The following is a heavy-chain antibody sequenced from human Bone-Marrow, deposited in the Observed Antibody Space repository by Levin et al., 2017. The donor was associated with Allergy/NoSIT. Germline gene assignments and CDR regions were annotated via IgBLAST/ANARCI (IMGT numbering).Heavy chain of an antibody. J-gene: IGHJ5*02. V-gene: IGHV1-24*01. D-gene: IGHD7-27*01. CDR3: ATAGPQGFNWFDP. CDR1: GYTLIEIS. Sequence: AASVKVSCKVSGYTLIEISMHWVRQAPGEGLEWMGGFDPEDGETIYAQRFQGRVTMSEDTSTDTAYMELSSLRSEDTAVYYCATAGPQGFNWFDPWGQGTLVTVSS. CDR2: FDPEDGET.